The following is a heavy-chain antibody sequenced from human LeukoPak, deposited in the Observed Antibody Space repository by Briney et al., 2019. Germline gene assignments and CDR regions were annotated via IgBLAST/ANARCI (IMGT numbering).Heavy chain of an antibody. D-gene: IGHD1-7*01. CDR1: GYTFTSYY. V-gene: IGHV1-46*01. CDR3: ASHSGTRGSGFYYYYYGMDV. CDR2: INPSGGST. Sequence: ASVKVSCKASGYTFTSYYMHWVRQAPGQGLEWMGIINPSGGSTSYAQKFQGRVTMTRDTSTSTVYMELSSLRSEDTAVYYCASHSGTRGSGFYYYYYGMDVWGQGTTVTVSS. J-gene: IGHJ6*02.